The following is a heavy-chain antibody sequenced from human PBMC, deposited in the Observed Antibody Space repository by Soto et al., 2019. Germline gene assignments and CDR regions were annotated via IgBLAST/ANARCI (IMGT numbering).Heavy chain of an antibody. V-gene: IGHV4-4*02. D-gene: IGHD2-15*01. CDR2: IYHSGST. CDR3: ARGPPLLPNYYYYGMDV. Sequence: SETMSITCADSDGSVSSSNWWSWVRQPPGKGLEWIGEIYHSGSTNYNPSLKSRVTISVDKSKNQFSLKLSSVTAADTAVYFCARGPPLLPNYYYYGMDVWGQGTTVTVSS. J-gene: IGHJ6*02. CDR1: DGSVSSSNW.